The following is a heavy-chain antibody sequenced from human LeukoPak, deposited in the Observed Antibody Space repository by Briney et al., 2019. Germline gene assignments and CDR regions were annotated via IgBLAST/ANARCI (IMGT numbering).Heavy chain of an antibody. Sequence: HGESLRISCKGSGYSFTSYWISWVRQMPGKGLEWMGRIDPSDSYTNYSPSFQGHVTTSADKSISTAYLQWSSLKASDTAMYYCAVDYYDSSGDDYWGQGTLVTVSS. J-gene: IGHJ4*02. CDR1: GYSFTSYW. CDR3: AVDYYDSSGDDY. CDR2: IDPSDSYT. V-gene: IGHV5-10-1*01. D-gene: IGHD3-22*01.